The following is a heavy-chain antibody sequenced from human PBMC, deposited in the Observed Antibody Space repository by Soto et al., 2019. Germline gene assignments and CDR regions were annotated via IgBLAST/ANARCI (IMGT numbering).Heavy chain of an antibody. Sequence: QVQLVQSGAEVKKPGASVQVSCKTSGYTFTSYDINWVCQAPGQGLEWVGWMNTNSDDTRSAQKFRGRLTVIMDKSMRAVYMKLSNLRPDDTAVDYCAREWSAAGHFYGMDVWGQGTTVAVSS. J-gene: IGHJ6*02. V-gene: IGHV1-8*01. CDR2: MNTNSDDT. D-gene: IGHD6-13*01. CDR3: AREWSAAGHFYGMDV. CDR1: GYTFTSYD.